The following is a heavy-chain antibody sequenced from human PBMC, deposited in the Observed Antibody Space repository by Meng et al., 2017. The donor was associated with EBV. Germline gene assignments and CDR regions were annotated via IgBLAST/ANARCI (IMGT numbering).Heavy chain of an antibody. J-gene: IGHJ4*02. V-gene: IGHV1-2*06. CDR1: GYTFTGYY. CDR2: INPNSGGT. Sequence: QWRLVQSGAGVKKLGASVKVSCKASGYTFTGYYMHWVRQAPGQGLEWMGRINPNSGGTNYAQKFQGRVTMTRDTSISTAYMELSRLRSDDTAVYYCARVGIAVAGTGDYWGQGTLVTVSS. D-gene: IGHD6-19*01. CDR3: ARVGIAVAGTGDY.